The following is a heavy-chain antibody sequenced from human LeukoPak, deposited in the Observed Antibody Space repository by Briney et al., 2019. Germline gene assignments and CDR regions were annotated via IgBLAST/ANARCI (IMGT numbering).Heavy chain of an antibody. J-gene: IGHJ4*02. Sequence: SETLSLTCAVYGGSFSGYYWSWIRQPPGKGLEWIGEINHSGSTNYNPSLKSRVTISVDTSKNQFSLKLSSVTAAHTAVYYCARHRDYYDSSGYYFDYWGQGTLVTVSS. V-gene: IGHV4-34*01. D-gene: IGHD3-22*01. CDR3: ARHRDYYDSSGYYFDY. CDR1: GGSFSGYY. CDR2: INHSGST.